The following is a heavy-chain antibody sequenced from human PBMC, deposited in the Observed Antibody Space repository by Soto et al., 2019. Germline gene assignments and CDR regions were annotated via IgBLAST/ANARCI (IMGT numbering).Heavy chain of an antibody. Sequence: GGSLRLSCAASGFTFSSYWMHWVRQAPGKGLVWVSRINSDGSSTSYADSVKGRFTISRDNAKNTLYLQMNSLRAEDTAVYYCARVAFRFHYDFWSGYFDYWGQGTLVTVSS. CDR1: GFTFSSYW. J-gene: IGHJ4*02. CDR3: ARVAFRFHYDFWSGYFDY. CDR2: INSDGSST. V-gene: IGHV3-74*01. D-gene: IGHD3-3*01.